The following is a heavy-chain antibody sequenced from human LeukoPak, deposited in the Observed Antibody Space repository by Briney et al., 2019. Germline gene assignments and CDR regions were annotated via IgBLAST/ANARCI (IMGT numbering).Heavy chain of an antibody. CDR1: GFTFSSYR. Sequence: GGSLRLSCAASGFTFSSYRMNWVRQAPGKGLEWVSSISSSSSYIYYADSVKGRFTISRDNAKNSLYLQMNSLRAEETAVYYCARTQDFWSGYYTGIPPNYFDYWGQGPWSPSPQ. J-gene: IGHJ4*02. CDR3: ARTQDFWSGYYTGIPPNYFDY. V-gene: IGHV3-21*01. CDR2: ISSSSSYI. D-gene: IGHD3-3*01.